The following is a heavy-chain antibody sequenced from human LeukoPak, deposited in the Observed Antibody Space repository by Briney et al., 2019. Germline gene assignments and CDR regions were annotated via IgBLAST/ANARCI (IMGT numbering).Heavy chain of an antibody. Sequence: SETLSLTCAVSGESIRSSNWWSWVRQSPEKGLEWIGEIYHSGTTNYNPSLESRVTISLDTSNNQFFLDLNSVTAADTAVYYCANKVYCSTTSCYPAGYWGQGTLVTVSS. D-gene: IGHD2-2*01. V-gene: IGHV4-4*02. J-gene: IGHJ4*02. CDR1: GESIRSSNW. CDR2: IYHSGTT. CDR3: ANKVYCSTTSCYPAGY.